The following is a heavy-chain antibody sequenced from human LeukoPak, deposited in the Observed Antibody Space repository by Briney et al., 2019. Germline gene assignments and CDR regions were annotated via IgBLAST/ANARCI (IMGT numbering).Heavy chain of an antibody. V-gene: IGHV6-1*01. D-gene: IGHD2-2*01. CDR2: TYYRSTWYN. CDR1: GDSVSSNSVT. Sequence: SQTLSLTCAISGDSVSSNSVTWNWIRQSPSRGLEWLGRTYYRSTWYNDYAVSVRGRITVNPDTSKNQFSLHLNSVTPVDTAVYYCARRLTQYDCFDPWGQGILVTVSS. CDR3: ARRLTQYDCFDP. J-gene: IGHJ5*02.